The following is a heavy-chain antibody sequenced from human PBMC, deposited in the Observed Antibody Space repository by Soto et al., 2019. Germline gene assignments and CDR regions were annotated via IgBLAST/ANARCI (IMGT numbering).Heavy chain of an antibody. CDR2: IGSADDP. Sequence: GGSLRLSCAASGFSFSTYDMHWVRQVSGKGLEWVSAIGSADDPYYLGSVKGRFTISRENAKNSLYLQMNSLRAGDTAVYYCARAYSGRLPRRADYYYAMDVWGLGTTVTLSS. J-gene: IGHJ6*02. V-gene: IGHV3-13*05. D-gene: IGHD2-15*01. CDR1: GFSFSTYD. CDR3: ARAYSGRLPRRADYYYAMDV.